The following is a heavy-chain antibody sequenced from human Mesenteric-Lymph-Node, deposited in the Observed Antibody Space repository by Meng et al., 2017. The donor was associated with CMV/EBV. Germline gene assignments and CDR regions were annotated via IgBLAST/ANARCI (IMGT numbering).Heavy chain of an antibody. CDR3: ARDHTLGYCGSTRCYIDY. Sequence: TLSSYAIHWGRQAPGKGLEWVAVISYDGSNKYYADSVQGRFTISRDNSKNTLYLQMNSLRAEDTAVYYCARDHTLGYCGSTRCYIDYWGQGTLVTVSS. CDR2: ISYDGSNK. V-gene: IGHV3-30-3*01. D-gene: IGHD2-2*02. J-gene: IGHJ4*02. CDR1: TLSSYA.